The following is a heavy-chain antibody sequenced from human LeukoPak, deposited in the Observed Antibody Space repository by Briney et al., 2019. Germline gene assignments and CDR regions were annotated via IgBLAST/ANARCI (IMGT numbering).Heavy chain of an antibody. D-gene: IGHD2-8*02. Sequence: KTSETLSLTCTVSGGPISTYYWSWIRQPPGKGLEWIGFIYNRGSTNYNPSLKSRVTISVDTSKNQFSLKLTYVTATDTAVYFCARYWQRDDYYFDYWGQGALVTVSS. CDR3: ARYWQRDDYYFDY. J-gene: IGHJ4*02. CDR2: IYNRGST. V-gene: IGHV4-4*09. CDR1: GGPISTYY.